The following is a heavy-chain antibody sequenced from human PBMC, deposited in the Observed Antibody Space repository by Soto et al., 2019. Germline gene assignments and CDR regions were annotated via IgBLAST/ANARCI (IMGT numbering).Heavy chain of an antibody. CDR2: IYYRGNT. Sequence: SETLSLTCSVSGDAISGGDDYWNWIRQSPGKGLEWIGYIYYRGNTYYNPALRSRLTLSVDTSKNQFSLNLRSLTAADTAVYYCARGGRGGDCFFDFWGQGTLVTVSS. J-gene: IGHJ4*02. D-gene: IGHD2-21*02. CDR3: ARGGRGGDCFFDF. V-gene: IGHV4-30-4*01. CDR1: GDAISGGDDY.